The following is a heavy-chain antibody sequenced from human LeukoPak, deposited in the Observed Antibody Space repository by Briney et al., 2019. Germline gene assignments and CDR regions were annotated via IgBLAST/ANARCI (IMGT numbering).Heavy chain of an antibody. Sequence: GGSLRLSCAASGLTVSSDYVTWVRQVPGKGLEWVSVIYSDGSTYYADSVKGRFTISRDNSKNTLYLQMNGLRAEDTAVYYCARGGGYSSPSYDYWGQGTLVTVSS. D-gene: IGHD6-13*01. J-gene: IGHJ4*02. CDR3: ARGGGYSSPSYDY. CDR1: GLTVSSDY. V-gene: IGHV3-53*01. CDR2: IYSDGST.